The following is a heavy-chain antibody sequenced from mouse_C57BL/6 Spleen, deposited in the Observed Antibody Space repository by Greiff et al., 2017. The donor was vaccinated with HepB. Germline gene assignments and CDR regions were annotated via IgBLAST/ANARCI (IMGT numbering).Heavy chain of an antibody. CDR2: IDPENGDT. J-gene: IGHJ2*01. Sequence: EVMLVESGAELVRPGASVKLSCTASGFNIKDDYMHWVKQRPEQGLEWIGWIDPENGDTEYASKFQGKATITADTSSNTAYLQLSSLTSEDTAVYYCTTDARLFDYWGQGTTLTVSS. V-gene: IGHV14-4*01. CDR1: GFNIKDDY. CDR3: TTDARLFDY. D-gene: IGHD3-2*02.